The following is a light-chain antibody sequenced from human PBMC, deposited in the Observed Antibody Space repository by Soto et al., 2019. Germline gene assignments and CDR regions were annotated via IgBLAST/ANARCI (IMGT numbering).Light chain of an antibody. CDR2: DAS. Sequence: EIVLTQSPATLSLSPGERATLSCRAGQGITRYLAWYQQKPGQAPRLLIYDASNRATGIPARFSGSGSGTDFTLTISSLEPEDFAMYYCQQRFNWPPWTFGQGTKVEIK. V-gene: IGKV3-11*01. CDR3: QQRFNWPPWT. J-gene: IGKJ1*01. CDR1: QGITRY.